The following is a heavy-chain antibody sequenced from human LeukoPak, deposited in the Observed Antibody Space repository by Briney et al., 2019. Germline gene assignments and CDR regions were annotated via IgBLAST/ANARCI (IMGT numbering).Heavy chain of an antibody. CDR2: IYYSGST. J-gene: IGHJ4*02. CDR1: GGSISSSSYY. CDR3: ARSTLWFGEFLSY. D-gene: IGHD3-10*01. Sequence: PSETLSLTCTVSGGSISSSSYYWGWIRQPPGKGLEWIGSIYYSGSTYYNPSLKSRVTISVDTSKNQFSLKLSSVTAADTAVYYCARSTLWFGEFLSYWGQGTLVTVSS. V-gene: IGHV4-39*07.